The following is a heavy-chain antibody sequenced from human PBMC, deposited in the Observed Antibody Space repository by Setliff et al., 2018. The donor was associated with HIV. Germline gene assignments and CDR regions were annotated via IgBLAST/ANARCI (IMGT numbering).Heavy chain of an antibody. Sequence: SETLSLTCVVSGYSISSGYYWGWIRQPAGKGLEWIGRIYSSGSTNYNPSLKSRVTMSVDTSKNQFSLILSSVTAADTAVYYCARDRREEGMVRGVGLYYYYYMDVWGKGTTVTVSS. CDR1: GYSISSGYY. J-gene: IGHJ6*03. CDR3: ARDRREEGMVRGVGLYYYYYMDV. CDR2: IYSSGST. D-gene: IGHD3-10*01. V-gene: IGHV4-4*07.